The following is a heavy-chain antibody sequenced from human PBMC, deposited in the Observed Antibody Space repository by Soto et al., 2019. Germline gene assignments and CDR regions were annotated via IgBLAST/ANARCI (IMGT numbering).Heavy chain of an antibody. CDR2: ISYDGSNK. J-gene: IGHJ6*02. CDR1: GVTFISYA. CDR3: ARAMEASSSWYVRLDYYCYYGMDV. Sequence: GVLRLSCAASGVTFISYAMHWVRQATGKGLEWVAVISYDGSNKYYADSVKGRLTISRDNSKNTLYLQMNSLRAEDTAVYYCARAMEASSSWYVRLDYYCYYGMDVWGQGTTVTVSS. D-gene: IGHD6-13*01. V-gene: IGHV3-30-3*01.